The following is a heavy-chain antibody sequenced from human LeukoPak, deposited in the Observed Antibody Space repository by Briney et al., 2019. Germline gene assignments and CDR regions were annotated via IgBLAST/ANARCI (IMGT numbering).Heavy chain of an antibody. V-gene: IGHV3-48*01. J-gene: IGHJ6*03. CDR1: GFTLSRDS. D-gene: IGHD3-3*01. CDR3: ARDRFWSGLHYYYMDV. Sequence: GGSLRLSCAASGFTLSRDSMNWVRQAPGKGLEWISYISYDSAIKYYADSVRGRFTISRDNAKNSLYLQMHSLSADDTAVYYCARDRFWSGLHYYYMDVWGKGTTVTVSS. CDR2: ISYDSAIK.